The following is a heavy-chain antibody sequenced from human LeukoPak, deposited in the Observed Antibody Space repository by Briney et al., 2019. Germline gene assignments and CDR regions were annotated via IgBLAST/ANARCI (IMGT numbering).Heavy chain of an antibody. CDR3: ARHGIIMVRGVDY. V-gene: IGHV5-51*01. D-gene: IGHD3-10*01. CDR2: IFPGDSTT. J-gene: IGHJ4*02. CDR1: GYSFTSYW. Sequence: GESLKISCEVSGYSFTSYWVGWVRQTPGKGLEWMGLIFPGDSTTRYSPSFQGQVTISADKSSSIAYLQWRSLKASDTAMYYCARHGIIMVRGVDYWGQGTLVTVSS.